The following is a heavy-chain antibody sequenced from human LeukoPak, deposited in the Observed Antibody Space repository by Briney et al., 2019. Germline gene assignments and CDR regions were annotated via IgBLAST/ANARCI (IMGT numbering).Heavy chain of an antibody. CDR1: GFTFSSYS. CDR3: ARDTFAYDFSIDY. V-gene: IGHV3-48*04. D-gene: IGHD3-3*01. CDR2: ISSSSSTI. J-gene: IGHJ4*02. Sequence: GGSLRLSCAASGFTFSSYSMNWVRQAPGKGLEWVSYISSSSSTIYYADSVKGRFTISRDNAKNSLYLQMNSLRAEDTAVYYCARDTFAYDFSIDYWGQGTLVTVSS.